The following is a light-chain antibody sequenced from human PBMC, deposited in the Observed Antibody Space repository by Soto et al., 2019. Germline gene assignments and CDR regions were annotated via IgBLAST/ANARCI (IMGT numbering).Light chain of an antibody. J-gene: IGLJ3*02. CDR2: SND. V-gene: IGLV1-44*01. Sequence: QSVLTQPPSASGTPGQRVTISCSGGSSNIGRNTVSWYQHLPGTAPKLLIYSNDRRPSGVPDRFSGSRSGTSASLAISGLQSEDEANYFCAVWDDSLNGLWVFGGGTKLTVL. CDR1: SSNIGRNT. CDR3: AVWDDSLNGLWV.